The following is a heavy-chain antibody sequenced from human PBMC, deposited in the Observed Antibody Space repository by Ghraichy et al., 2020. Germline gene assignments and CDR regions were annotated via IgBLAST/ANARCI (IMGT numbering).Heavy chain of an antibody. CDR1: GFTFSSYW. CDR2: IKQDGSEK. D-gene: IGHD3-22*01. Sequence: GESLNISCAASGFTFSSYWMSWVRQAPGKGLEWVANIKQDGSEKYYVDSVKGRFTISRDNAKNSLYLQMNSLRAEDTAVYYCARDPASQYYDSSGYYHPPLGYFDLWGRGTLVTVSS. V-gene: IGHV3-7*01. J-gene: IGHJ2*01. CDR3: ARDPASQYYDSSGYYHPPLGYFDL.